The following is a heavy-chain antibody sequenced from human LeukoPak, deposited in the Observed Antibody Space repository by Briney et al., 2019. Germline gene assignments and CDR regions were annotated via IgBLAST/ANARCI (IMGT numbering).Heavy chain of an antibody. Sequence: GGSLRLSCAASGFTFSSYDMHWVRHATGKGLEWVSAIGTAGDTYYPGSVKGRFTISRENAKNSLYLQMNSLRAGDTAVYYCARARMGYYYGMDVWGQGTTVTVSS. CDR3: ARARMGYYYGMDV. D-gene: IGHD2-8*01. CDR1: GFTFSSYD. J-gene: IGHJ6*02. CDR2: IGTAGDT. V-gene: IGHV3-13*01.